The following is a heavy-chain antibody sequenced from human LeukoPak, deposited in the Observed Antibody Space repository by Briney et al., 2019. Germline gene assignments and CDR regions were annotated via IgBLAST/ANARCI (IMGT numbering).Heavy chain of an antibody. CDR3: ARGSQQLLVGYFDY. CDR1: GGSISSGGYS. CDR2: IYHSGST. Sequence: SETLSLTCAVSGGSISSGGYSWSWIRQPPGKGLEWIGYIYHSGSTNYNPSLKSRVTISVDTSKNQFSLKLSSVTAADTAVYYCARGSQQLLVGYFDYWGQGTLVTVSS. V-gene: IGHV4-30-2*01. J-gene: IGHJ4*02. D-gene: IGHD6-13*01.